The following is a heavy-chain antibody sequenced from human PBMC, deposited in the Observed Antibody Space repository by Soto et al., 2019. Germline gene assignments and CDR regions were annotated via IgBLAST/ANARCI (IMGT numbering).Heavy chain of an antibody. V-gene: IGHV4-34*01. CDR3: ARDKITGLFDY. Sequence: QVQLQKWGAGLLKPSETLPLTCAVYVGSFIVYYWTWIRQPPGTGLEWIGEINHSGSTNYNPSLKSRVTISVDTSKNQFSLKLTSVTAADTAVYYCARDKITGLFDYWGQGTLVTVSS. CDR2: INHSGST. CDR1: VGSFIVYY. J-gene: IGHJ4*02. D-gene: IGHD2-8*02.